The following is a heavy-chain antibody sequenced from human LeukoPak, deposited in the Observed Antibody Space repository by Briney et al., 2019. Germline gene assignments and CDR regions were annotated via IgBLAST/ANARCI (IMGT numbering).Heavy chain of an antibody. D-gene: IGHD6-13*01. Sequence: ASVKVSCKASGYTFTSYGISWVRRAPGQGLEWMGWISVYNGNTKYAQKVQGRVTMTTDTSTSTAYMELRSLRSDDTAVYYCARDLDSSSWFQHWGQGTQVTVSS. J-gene: IGHJ1*01. V-gene: IGHV1-18*01. CDR2: ISVYNGNT. CDR1: GYTFTSYG. CDR3: ARDLDSSSWFQH.